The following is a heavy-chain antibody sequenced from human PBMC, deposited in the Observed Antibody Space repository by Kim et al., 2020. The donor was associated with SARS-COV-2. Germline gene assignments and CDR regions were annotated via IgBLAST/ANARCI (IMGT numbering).Heavy chain of an antibody. CDR1: GGSFSGYY. CDR2: INHSGST. V-gene: IGHV4-34*01. J-gene: IGHJ4*02. Sequence: SETLSLTCAVYGGSFSGYYWSWIRQPPGKGLEWIGEINHSGSTNYNPSLKSRVTISVDTSKNQFSLKLSSVTAADTAVYYCARGRYGSGSYYGYWGQGTL. D-gene: IGHD3-10*01. CDR3: ARGRYGSGSYYGY.